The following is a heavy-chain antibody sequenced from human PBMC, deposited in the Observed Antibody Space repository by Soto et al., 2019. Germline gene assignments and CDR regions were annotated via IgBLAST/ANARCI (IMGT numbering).Heavy chain of an antibody. D-gene: IGHD2-21*01. CDR3: ARVFPWDRKLGRNRYYYGMDV. CDR2: IYSSGST. CDR1: GGSIRSYY. Sequence: AETLSLTCTVSGGSIRSYYWSWIRQPPGKGLEWIGPIYSSGSTKYNPSLERRVTISLDTSKNQFSLKLSSVTAVDTAVYHCARVFPWDRKLGRNRYYYGMDVWGQGTTVTVSS. J-gene: IGHJ6*01. V-gene: IGHV4-59*01.